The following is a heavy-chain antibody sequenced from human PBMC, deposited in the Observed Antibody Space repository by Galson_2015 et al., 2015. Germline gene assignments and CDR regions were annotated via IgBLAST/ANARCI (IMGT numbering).Heavy chain of an antibody. CDR2: IKQDGSEK. V-gene: IGHV3-7*04. CDR3: ARDSRGYSGYDYSGDAFDI. Sequence: SLRLSCAASGFTFSSYAMSWVRQAPGEGLEWVANIKQDGSEKYYVDSVKGRFTISRDNAKNSLYLQMNSLRAEDTAVYYCARDSRGYSGYDYSGDAFDIWGQGTMVTVSS. J-gene: IGHJ3*02. CDR1: GFTFSSYA. D-gene: IGHD5-12*01.